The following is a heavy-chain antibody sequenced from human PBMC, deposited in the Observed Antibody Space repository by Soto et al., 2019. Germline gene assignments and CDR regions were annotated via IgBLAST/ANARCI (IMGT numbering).Heavy chain of an antibody. D-gene: IGHD3-22*01. V-gene: IGHV5-10-1*01. Sequence: LGESLKISCKGSGYSFTSYWISWVRQMPGKGLEWMGRIDPSDSYTNYSPSFQGHVTISADKSISTAYLQWSSLKASDTAMYYCARANYYDSSGPRGDAFDIWGQGTMVTVSS. J-gene: IGHJ3*02. CDR3: ARANYYDSSGPRGDAFDI. CDR1: GYSFTSYW. CDR2: IDPSDSYT.